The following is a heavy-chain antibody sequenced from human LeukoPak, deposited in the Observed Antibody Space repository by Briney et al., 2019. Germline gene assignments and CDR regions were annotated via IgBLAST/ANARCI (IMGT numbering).Heavy chain of an antibody. CDR2: ISYDGSNK. V-gene: IGHV3-30*03. CDR3: ATVKYDYGDPVGWFDP. Sequence: PGRSLRLSCAASGFTFSSYGMHWVRQAPGKGLEWVAVISYDGSNKYYADSVKGRFTISRDNSKNTLYLQMNSLRADDTAVYYCATVKYDYGDPVGWFDPWGQGTLVTVSS. J-gene: IGHJ5*02. D-gene: IGHD4-17*01. CDR1: GFTFSSYG.